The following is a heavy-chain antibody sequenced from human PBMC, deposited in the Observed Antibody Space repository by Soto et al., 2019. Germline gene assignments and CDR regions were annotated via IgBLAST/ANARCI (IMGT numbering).Heavy chain of an antibody. CDR2: ISNDGGID. J-gene: IGHJ4*02. V-gene: IGHV3-30-3*01. CDR3: ARSVTISAPGYFDL. D-gene: IGHD6-13*01. CDR1: GFTFSNYA. Sequence: VESGGGVVQPGRSLRLSCAASGFTFSNYAMHWVRQAPGKGLEWVAVISNDGGIDYYADPVKGRFTISRDNSKNSLDLQMNSLRGGDTAVYYCARSVTISAPGYFDLWGQGTLVTVSS.